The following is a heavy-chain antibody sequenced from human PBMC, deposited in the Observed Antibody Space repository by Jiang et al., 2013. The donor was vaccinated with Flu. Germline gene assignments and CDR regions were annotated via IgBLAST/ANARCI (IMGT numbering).Heavy chain of an antibody. D-gene: IGHD3-3*01. CDR3: ARATTETLGEWLLSRNWFDP. J-gene: IGHJ5*02. V-gene: IGHV4-31*03. Sequence: PGLVKPSQTLSLTCTVSGGSISSGGYYWSWIRQHPGKGLEWIGYIYYSGSTYYNPSLKSRVTISVDTSKNQFSLKLSSVTAADTAVYYCARATTETLGEWLLSRNWFDPWGQGTLVTVSS. CDR1: GGSISSGGYY. CDR2: IYYSGST.